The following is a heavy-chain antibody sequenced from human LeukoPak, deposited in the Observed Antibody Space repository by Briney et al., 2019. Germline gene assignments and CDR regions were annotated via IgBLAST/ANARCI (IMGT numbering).Heavy chain of an antibody. CDR3: TGVSRSSWYDY. V-gene: IGHV3-15*01. J-gene: IGHJ4*02. CDR2: IKSKTDGGTP. Sequence: GGSLRLSCAASGFTVSNAWMSWVRQAPGKGLEWVGRIKSKTDGGTPDYAAPVKGRFTISRDDSKNTLYLQMNSLKTEDTAVYYCTGVSRSSWYDYWGQGTLVTVSS. CDR1: GFTVSNAW. D-gene: IGHD6-13*01.